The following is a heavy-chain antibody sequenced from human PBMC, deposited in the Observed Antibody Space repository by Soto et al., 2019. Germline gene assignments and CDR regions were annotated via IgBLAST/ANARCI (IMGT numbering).Heavy chain of an antibody. D-gene: IGHD6-13*01. CDR3: ARRGRLAAAGTGYGMDV. Sequence: TLSLTCAVPGGSISSSNWWSWVRQPPGKGLEWIGEIYHSGSTNYNPSLKSRVTISVDKSKNQFSLKLSSVTAADTAVYYCARRGRLAAAGTGYGMDVWGQGTTVTVYS. CDR2: IYHSGST. J-gene: IGHJ6*02. V-gene: IGHV4-4*02. CDR1: GGSISSSNW.